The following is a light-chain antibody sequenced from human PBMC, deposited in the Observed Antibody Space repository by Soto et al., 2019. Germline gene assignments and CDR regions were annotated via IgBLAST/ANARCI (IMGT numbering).Light chain of an antibody. J-gene: IGKJ4*01. V-gene: IGKV3D-15*01. CDR1: QSVSSN. CDR2: DIS. Sequence: EIVMTQSPATLSVSPGERATLSCRASQSVSSNLAWYQQKPGQAPSLLIYDISARATGIPTRFSGSGSGTEFTLTISSLQSEDFAVYDCQQYNDWHLTFGGGTKVEIK. CDR3: QQYNDWHLT.